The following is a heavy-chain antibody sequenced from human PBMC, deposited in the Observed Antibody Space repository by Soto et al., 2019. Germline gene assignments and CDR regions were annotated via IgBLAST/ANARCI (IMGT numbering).Heavy chain of an antibody. J-gene: IGHJ5*02. CDR3: AREGYIAVADPYNWFDP. CDR1: GYTVPSFA. D-gene: IGHD6-19*01. V-gene: IGHV1-3*01. Sequence: GHSLEVSCHSSGYTVPSFAMHWVRQDPVQMLEWMGWINAGNGNTKYSQKFQGRVTITRDTSASTAYMELSSLRSEDTAVYYCAREGYIAVADPYNWFDPWGQGTLVNVSS. CDR2: INAGNGNT.